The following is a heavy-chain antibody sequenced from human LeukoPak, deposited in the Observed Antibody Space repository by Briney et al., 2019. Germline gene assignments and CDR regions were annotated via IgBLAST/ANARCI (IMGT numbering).Heavy chain of an antibody. D-gene: IGHD2-15*01. CDR3: ATQLVVQYYGMDV. J-gene: IGHJ6*02. CDR1: GYTFTGYY. Sequence: ASVKVSCKASGYTFTGYYMHWVRQAPGQGLEWMGIINPSGGSTSYAQKFQGRVTMTRDTSTSTVYMELSSLRSEDTAVYYCATQLVVQYYGMDVWGQGTTVTVSS. CDR2: INPSGGST. V-gene: IGHV1-46*01.